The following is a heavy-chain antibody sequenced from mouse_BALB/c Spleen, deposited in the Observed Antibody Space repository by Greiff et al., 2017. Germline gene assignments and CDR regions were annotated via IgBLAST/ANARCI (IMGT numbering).Heavy chain of an antibody. CDR1: GYAFTNYL. Sequence: VQLQQSGAELVRPGTSVKVSCKASGYAFTNYLIEWVKQRPGQGLEWIGVINPGSGGTNYNEKFKGKATLTADKSSSTAYMQLSSLTSDDSAVYFCARSLITTVVATEYYFDYWGQGTTLTVSS. D-gene: IGHD1-1*01. CDR2: INPGSGGT. CDR3: ARSLITTVVATEYYFDY. J-gene: IGHJ2*01. V-gene: IGHV1-54*01.